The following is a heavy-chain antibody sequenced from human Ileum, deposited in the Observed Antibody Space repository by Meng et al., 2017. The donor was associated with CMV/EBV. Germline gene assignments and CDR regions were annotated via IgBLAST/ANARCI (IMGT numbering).Heavy chain of an antibody. CDR3: ARWSYTTSWYADY. Sequence: GASLKISCAASGFTFSGYDMNWVRQAPGKGLEWVSFISISSSYIYYADSVKGRFTISRDNARTSLYLQMNNLRVEDTAVYYCARWSYTTSWYADYWGQGTLVTVSS. CDR2: ISISSSYI. V-gene: IGHV3-21*01. CDR1: GFTFSGYD. D-gene: IGHD6-13*01. J-gene: IGHJ4*02.